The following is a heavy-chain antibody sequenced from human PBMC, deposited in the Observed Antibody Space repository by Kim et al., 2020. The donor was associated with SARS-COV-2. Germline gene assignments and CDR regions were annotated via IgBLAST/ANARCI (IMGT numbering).Heavy chain of an antibody. V-gene: IGHV3-23*01. CDR1: GFTFSSYA. CDR2: ISGSGGST. D-gene: IGHD3-22*01. J-gene: IGHJ4*02. CDR3: AKGPVEYYYDGSGYADY. Sequence: GGSLRLSCAASGFTFSSYAMSWVRQAPGKGLEWVSAISGSGGSTYYADSVKGRFTISRDNSKNTLYLQMNSLRAEDTAVYYCAKGPVEYYYDGSGYADYWGQGTLVTVSS.